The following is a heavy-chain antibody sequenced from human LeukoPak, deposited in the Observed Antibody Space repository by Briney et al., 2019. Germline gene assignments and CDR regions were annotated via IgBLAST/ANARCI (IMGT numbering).Heavy chain of an antibody. CDR3: ARVRSSNGDSYYFDY. J-gene: IGHJ4*02. V-gene: IGHV4-34*01. Sequence: SETLSLTCAVYGGSFSGYYWSWIRQPPGKGLEWIGEINHSGSTNYNPSLKSRVTISVDTSKNQFSLKLSSVTAADTAVYYCARVRSSNGDSYYFDYWGQGALVTVSS. D-gene: IGHD2-8*01. CDR1: GGSFSGYY. CDR2: INHSGST.